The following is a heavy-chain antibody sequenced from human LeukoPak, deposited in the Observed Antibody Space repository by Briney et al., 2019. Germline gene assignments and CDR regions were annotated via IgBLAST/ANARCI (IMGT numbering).Heavy chain of an antibody. CDR2: TYYSGTT. CDR1: GGSISSNY. Sequence: SETLSLTCTVSGGSISSNYWSWIRQPPGKGLEWIGYTYYSGTTNYNPSLKSRVTISVDTSKTQFSLKMSSVTAADTAVYYCARVLRYFDWPSDYWGQGTLVTVSS. D-gene: IGHD3-9*01. CDR3: ARVLRYFDWPSDY. J-gene: IGHJ4*02. V-gene: IGHV4-59*08.